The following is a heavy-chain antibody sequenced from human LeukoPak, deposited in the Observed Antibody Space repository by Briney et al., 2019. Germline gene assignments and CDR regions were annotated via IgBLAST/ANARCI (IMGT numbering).Heavy chain of an antibody. V-gene: IGHV1-18*01. CDR3: ARDPPSGSPCDY. Sequence: ASVKVSFKASGYTFTSYGISWVRQAPGQRLEWMGWISAYNGNTNYVQKLQGRVTMTTDTSTSTAYMELRSLRSDDTAVYYCARDPPSGSPCDYWGQGTLVTVSS. CDR2: ISAYNGNT. CDR1: GYTFTSYG. D-gene: IGHD1-26*01. J-gene: IGHJ4*02.